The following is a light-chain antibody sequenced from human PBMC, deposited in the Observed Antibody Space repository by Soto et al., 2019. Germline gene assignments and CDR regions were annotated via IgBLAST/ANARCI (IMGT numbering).Light chain of an antibody. V-gene: IGLV1-47*01. CDR2: WNT. CDR3: AAWDDSLIAWV. Sequence: QSVLTQSPSASGTPGQRVTIPCSGSSSNIGSTSVSWFQQFPGTAPKLLIYWNTQPPSGVPHRFSGSKSGTSASLAISGRRSEDEADYYCAAWDDSLIAWVFGGGTKLTVL. CDR1: SSNIGSTS. J-gene: IGLJ3*02.